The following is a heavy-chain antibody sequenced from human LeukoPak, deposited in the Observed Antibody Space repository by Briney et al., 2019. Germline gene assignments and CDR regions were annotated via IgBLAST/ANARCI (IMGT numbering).Heavy chain of an antibody. J-gene: IGHJ4*02. CDR3: ARDRGYCSSTSCYDGDY. V-gene: IGHV1-2*02. D-gene: IGHD2-2*01. Sequence: ASVKVSCKASGYTFTSYYMHWVRQAPGQGLEWMGWINPNSGGTNYAQKFQGRVTMTRDTSISTAYMELSRLRSDDTAVYYCARDRGYCSSTSCYDGDYWGQGTLVTVSS. CDR1: GYTFTSYY. CDR2: INPNSGGT.